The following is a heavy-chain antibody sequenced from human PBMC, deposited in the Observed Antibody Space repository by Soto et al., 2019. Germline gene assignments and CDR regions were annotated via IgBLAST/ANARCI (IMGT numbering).Heavy chain of an antibody. V-gene: IGHV3-53*01. J-gene: IGHJ6*02. CDR3: ERFPGYYGMDV. D-gene: IGHD3-10*01. CDR2: IYSGGST. Sequence: EVQLVESGGGLIQPGGSLRLACAASGFTVSSNYMSWVRQAPGKGLEGGSVIYSGGSTYYADSVKGRFTISRDNSKNTLYLQMNSLRAEDTAVYYFERFPGYYGMDVWGQGTTVTVSS. CDR1: GFTVSSNY.